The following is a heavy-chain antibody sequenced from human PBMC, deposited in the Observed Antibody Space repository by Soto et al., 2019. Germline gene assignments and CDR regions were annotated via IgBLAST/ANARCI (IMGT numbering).Heavy chain of an antibody. V-gene: IGHV3-30-3*01. CDR3: ARDRLRYNWNDFPYYYYGMHV. CDR1: GFTFSSHA. D-gene: IGHD1-1*01. CDR2: ISYDGSNK. J-gene: IGHJ6*02. Sequence: QVQLVESGGGVVQPGRSLRLSCAASGFTFSSHAMHWVRQAPGKGLEWVAVISYDGSNKYYADSVKGRFTISRDNSKNTLYLQMNSLRAEDTAVYYCARDRLRYNWNDFPYYYYGMHVWGQGTTVTVSS.